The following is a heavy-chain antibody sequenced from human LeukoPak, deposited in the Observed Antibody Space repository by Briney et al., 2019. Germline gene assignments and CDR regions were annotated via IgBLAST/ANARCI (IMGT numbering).Heavy chain of an antibody. CDR1: XXAXSKDW. D-gene: IGHD6-19*01. V-gene: IGHV3-74*01. CDR3: ASFGQQWLESY. CDR2: ISTDGRTT. J-gene: IGHJ4*02. Sequence: GGXLXXXXXAXXXAXSKDWMHWVRQVPGEGLEWVSRISTDGRTTGYADSVKGRFTISRDNAKNTLFLEMNNLKVEDTAVYYCASFGQQWLESYWGLGTLVTVSS.